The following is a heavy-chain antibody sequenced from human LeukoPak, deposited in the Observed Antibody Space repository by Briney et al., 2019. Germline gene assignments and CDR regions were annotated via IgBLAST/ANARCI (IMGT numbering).Heavy chain of an antibody. CDR2: IYYSGST. D-gene: IGHD6-13*01. J-gene: IGHJ4*02. V-gene: IGHV4-31*03. Sequence: SETLSLTCTVSGYSISSGYYWGWIRQHPGKGLEWIGYIYYSGSTYYNPSLKSRVTISVDTSKNQFSLKLSSVTAADTAVYYCARFTDEYSSSWDDHWGQGTLVTASS. CDR3: ARFTDEYSSSWDDH. CDR1: GYSISSGYY.